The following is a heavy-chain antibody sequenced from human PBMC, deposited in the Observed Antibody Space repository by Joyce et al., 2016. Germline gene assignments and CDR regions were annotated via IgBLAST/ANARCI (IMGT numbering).Heavy chain of an antibody. CDR2: RLNVGSRK. Sequence: QVQLVESGGGAVEPGRSLRLSCAASGLAFSNYGMDWVRQAPGKGVEWMSVRLNVGSRKYYADSVRGRFTISRDNFKNTFYLEMTSLTTDDTAVYHCAKDRGSGLSRHYGLDVWGQGTAVTVSS. CDR1: GLAFSNYG. D-gene: IGHD6-19*01. J-gene: IGHJ6*02. V-gene: IGHV3-30*18. CDR3: AKDRGSGLSRHYGLDV.